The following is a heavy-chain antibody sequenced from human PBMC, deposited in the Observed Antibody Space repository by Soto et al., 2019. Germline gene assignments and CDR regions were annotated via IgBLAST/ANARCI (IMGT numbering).Heavy chain of an antibody. CDR1: GFTFSSYG. V-gene: IGHV3-33*01. CDR2: IWYDGSNK. J-gene: IGHJ6*02. CDR3: ARESGMDV. Sequence: QVQLVESGGGVVQPGRSLRLSCAASGFTFSSYGMHWVRQAPGKGLEWVAVIWYDGSNKYYADYVKGRFTISRDNSRNTLYLQMSSLRAEDTAVYYCARESGMDVWGRGTTVTVSS.